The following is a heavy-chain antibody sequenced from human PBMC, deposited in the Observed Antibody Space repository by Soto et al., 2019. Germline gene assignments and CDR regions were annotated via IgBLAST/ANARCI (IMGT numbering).Heavy chain of an antibody. CDR1: GFTVSSNY. J-gene: IGHJ4*02. CDR3: ARDPWY. V-gene: IGHV3-66*01. CDR2: IYSGGST. D-gene: IGHD2-15*01. Sequence: EVQLVESGGGLVQPGGSLRLSCAASGFTVSSNYMSWVRQAPGKGLEWVSVIYSGGSTYYADSVKGRFTISRDNSKNTLLLQMRTRRAEDTAVYYCARDPWYWGQGSRVTVSS.